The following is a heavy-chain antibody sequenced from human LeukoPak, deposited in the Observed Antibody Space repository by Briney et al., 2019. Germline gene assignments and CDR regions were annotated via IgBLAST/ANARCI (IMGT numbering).Heavy chain of an antibody. D-gene: IGHD3-22*01. CDR2: IYYSGST. V-gene: IGHV4-31*03. CDR3: AAYYDSSGTRTYGFDY. J-gene: IGHJ4*02. Sequence: SETLSLTCTVSGGSISSGGYYWSWIRQHPGKGLEWIGYIYYSGSTYYNPSLKSRVTISVDTSKNQFSLKLSSVTAADTAVYYCAAYYDSSGTRTYGFDYWGQGTLVTVSS. CDR1: GGSISSGGYY.